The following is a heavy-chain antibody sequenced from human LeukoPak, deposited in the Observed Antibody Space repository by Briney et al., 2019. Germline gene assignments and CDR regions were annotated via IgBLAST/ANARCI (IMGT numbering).Heavy chain of an antibody. V-gene: IGHV3-23*01. CDR2: ISGSGGST. CDR3: AKDYPPAAMIVSEAFWFDP. D-gene: IGHD2-2*01. Sequence: PGGSLRLSCAASGFTFSSYAMSWVRQAPGKGLEWVSAISGSGGSTYYADSVKGRFTISRDNSKNTLYLQMNSLRAEDTAVYYCAKDYPPAAMIVSEAFWFDPWGQGTLVTVSS. CDR1: GFTFSSYA. J-gene: IGHJ5*02.